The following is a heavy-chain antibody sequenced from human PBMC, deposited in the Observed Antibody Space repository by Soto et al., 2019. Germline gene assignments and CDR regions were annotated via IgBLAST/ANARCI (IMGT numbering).Heavy chain of an antibody. CDR1: GYPLTSYY. J-gene: IGHJ4*02. Sequence: XSVKVSCKASGYPLTSYYMHWVRQSPGQGLEWMGIINPSGGSTSYAQKFQGRVTMTRDTSTSTVYMELSSLRSEDTAVYYCARVRRSSGYYYGYCGQGTPVTVSS. D-gene: IGHD3-22*01. V-gene: IGHV1-46*01. CDR2: INPSGGST. CDR3: ARVRRSSGYYYGY.